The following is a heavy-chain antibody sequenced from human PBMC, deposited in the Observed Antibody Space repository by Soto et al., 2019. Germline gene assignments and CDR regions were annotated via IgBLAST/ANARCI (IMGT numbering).Heavy chain of an antibody. CDR3: ARGITGTTYYYYYMDV. D-gene: IGHD1-7*01. CDR2: IIPILGIA. V-gene: IGHV1-69*02. Sequence: QVQLVQSGAEVKKPGSSVKVSCKASGGTFSSYTISWVRQAPGQGLEWMGRIIPILGIANYAQKFQGRVTITADKSTSTAYMELSILRSEDTAMYYCARGITGTTYYYYYMDVWGKGTTVTVSS. CDR1: GGTFSSYT. J-gene: IGHJ6*03.